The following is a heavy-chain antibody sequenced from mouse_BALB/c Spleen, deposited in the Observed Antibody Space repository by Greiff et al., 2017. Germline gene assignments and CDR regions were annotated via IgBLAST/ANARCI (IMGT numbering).Heavy chain of an antibody. J-gene: IGHJ3*01. Sequence: DVKLVESGPGLVKPSQSLSLTCTVTGYSITSDYAWNWIRQFPGNKLEWMGYISYSGSTSYNPSLKSRISITRDTSKNQFFLQLNSVTTEDTATYYCARFLYGNYEAYWGQGTLVTVSA. CDR3: ARFLYGNYEAY. V-gene: IGHV3-2*02. D-gene: IGHD2-1*01. CDR1: GYSITSDYA. CDR2: ISYSGST.